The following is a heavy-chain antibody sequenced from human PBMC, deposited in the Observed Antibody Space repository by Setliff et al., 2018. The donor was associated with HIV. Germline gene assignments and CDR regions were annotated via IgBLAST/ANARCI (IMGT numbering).Heavy chain of an antibody. CDR3: ARSPDPYSGTTDY. CDR1: GGTFSIFS. V-gene: IGHV1-2*06. J-gene: IGHJ4*02. D-gene: IGHD1-26*01. CDR2: INRDNGGI. Sequence: GASVKVSCQASGGTFSIFSITWVRQAPGQGLEWMERINRDNGGIDYAQKFQGRVTVTRDTSINTAYMELSSLRYDDTAIYYCARSPDPYSGTTDYWGQETLVTVSS.